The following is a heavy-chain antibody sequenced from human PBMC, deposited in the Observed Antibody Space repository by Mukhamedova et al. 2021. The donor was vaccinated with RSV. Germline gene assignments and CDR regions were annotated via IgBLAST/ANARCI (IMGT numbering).Heavy chain of an antibody. Sequence: GLEWVSYISVSSSSTYYADSVRGRFTISRDNARNSLYLQLNNLRDEDTAVYYCARDSLYAFDVLGQGTMVTVSS. CDR2: ISVSSSST. J-gene: IGHJ3*01. V-gene: IGHV3-48*02. D-gene: IGHD3-16*01. CDR3: ARDSLYAFDV.